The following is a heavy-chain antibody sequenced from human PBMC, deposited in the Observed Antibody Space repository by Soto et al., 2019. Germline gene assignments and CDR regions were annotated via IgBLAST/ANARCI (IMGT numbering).Heavy chain of an antibody. CDR3: VRVVAIPGYPDN. V-gene: IGHV1-69*13. J-gene: IGHJ4*02. CDR1: GGTFSSYA. Sequence: ASVKVSCKTSGGTFSSYAISGVRQAPGQGLEWMGGIIPMFGTANYAQKFQGRVTITADESTSTVYMELSSLRSDDTAVYYCVRVVAIPGYPDNWGQGTLVTVSS. CDR2: IIPMFGTA. D-gene: IGHD5-12*01.